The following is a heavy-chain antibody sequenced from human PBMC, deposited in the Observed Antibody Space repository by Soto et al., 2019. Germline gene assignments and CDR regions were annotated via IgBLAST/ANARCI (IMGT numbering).Heavy chain of an antibody. D-gene: IGHD6-19*01. CDR1: GFKFNAYA. J-gene: IGHJ4*02. V-gene: IGHV3-23*01. CDR2: ISGSGAKT. Sequence: EVQLLESGGGLARPGGSLSLSCAASGFKFNAYAMNWVRQAPGKGLEWVSAISGSGAKTYYADSVKGRFTISRDNSKDTLYLEMNSLRADDTALYYCVQDEASVVGTPFEFWGQGTLVTVSS. CDR3: VQDEASVVGTPFEF.